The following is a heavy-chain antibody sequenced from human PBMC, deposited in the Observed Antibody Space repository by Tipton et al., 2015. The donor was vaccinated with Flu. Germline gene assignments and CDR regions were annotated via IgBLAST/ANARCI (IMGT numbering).Heavy chain of an antibody. V-gene: IGHV3-15*01. J-gene: IGHJ4*02. CDR2: IKSKTDSGTR. D-gene: IGHD1-26*01. CDR3: TAGVGATDHDY. Sequence: SLRLSCEASGLTLSKAWMSWVRQAPGKGLEWVGRIKSKTDSGTRDFAAPVKGRFSISRDDSKNTLYLQMNSLKTEDTAVYYCTAGVGATDHDYWGQGTLVTVSS. CDR1: GLTLSKAW.